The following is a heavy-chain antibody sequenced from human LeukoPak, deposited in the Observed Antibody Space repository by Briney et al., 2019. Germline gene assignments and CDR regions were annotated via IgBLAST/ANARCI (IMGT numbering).Heavy chain of an antibody. CDR1: GGSISSGDYY. J-gene: IGHJ4*02. CDR3: ARLRFGELSIYFDY. V-gene: IGHV4-30-4*01. Sequence: TLSLTCTVSGGSISSGDYYWSWIRQPPGKGLEWIGYIYYSGSTYYNPSLKSRVTISVDTSKNQFSLKLSSVTAAGTAVYYCARLRFGELSIYFDYWGQGTLVTVSS. D-gene: IGHD3-10*01. CDR2: IYYSGST.